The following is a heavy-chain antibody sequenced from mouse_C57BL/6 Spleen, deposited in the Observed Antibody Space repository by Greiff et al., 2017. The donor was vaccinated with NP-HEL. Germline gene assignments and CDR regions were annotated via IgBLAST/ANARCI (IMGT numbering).Heavy chain of an antibody. Sequence: VQLKESGPGLVKPSPSLSLTCSVTGYSITSGYYWNWIRQFPGNKLEWMGYISYDGSNNYNPSLKNRISITRDTSKNQFFLKLNSVTTEDTATYYCARELWSAMDYWGQGTSGTVSS. CDR1: GYSITSGYY. J-gene: IGHJ4*01. CDR3: ARELWSAMDY. CDR2: ISYDGSN. V-gene: IGHV3-6*01.